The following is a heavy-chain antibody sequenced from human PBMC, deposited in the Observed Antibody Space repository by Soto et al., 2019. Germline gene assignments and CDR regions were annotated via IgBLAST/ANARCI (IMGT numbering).Heavy chain of an antibody. CDR1: GFDFSSYS. CDR2: ITYTGDTT. CDR3: TTYWQGTNSVNSDY. D-gene: IGHD2-21*01. V-gene: IGHV3-23*01. J-gene: IGHJ4*02. Sequence: DVYLLESGGTLVQPGGSLRLSCAASGFDFSSYSMTWVRQAPGKGLEWVSGITYTGDTTYYADSVKGRFTISRDNYRNPLYQQINRLSADEAPMYCCTTYWQGTNSVNSDYWGQGTLVTVSS.